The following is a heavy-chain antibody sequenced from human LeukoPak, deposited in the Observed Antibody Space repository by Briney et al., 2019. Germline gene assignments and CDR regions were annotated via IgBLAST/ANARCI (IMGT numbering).Heavy chain of an antibody. CDR3: ARFTVACDAFDI. Sequence: ASVKVSCKASGYTFTSYAMHWVRQAPGQRLEWMGWINAGNGNTKYSQKFQGRVTITRDTSASAAYMELSSLRSEDTALYYCARFTVACDAFDIWGQGTMVTVSS. CDR1: GYTFTSYA. J-gene: IGHJ3*02. V-gene: IGHV1-3*01. D-gene: IGHD6-19*01. CDR2: INAGNGNT.